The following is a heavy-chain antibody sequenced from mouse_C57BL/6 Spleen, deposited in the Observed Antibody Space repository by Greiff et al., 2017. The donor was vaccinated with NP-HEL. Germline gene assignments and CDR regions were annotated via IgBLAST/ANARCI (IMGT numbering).Heavy chain of an antibody. Sequence: EVKLEESGPELVKPGASVKISCKASGYSFTGYYMNWVKQSPEKSLEWIGEINPSTGGTTYNQKFKAKATLTVDKSSSTAYMQLKSLTSEDSAVYYCARLKGGTDFDYWGQGTTLTVSS. V-gene: IGHV1-42*01. J-gene: IGHJ2*01. CDR2: INPSTGGT. CDR3: ARLKGGTDFDY. D-gene: IGHD4-1*01. CDR1: GYSFTGYY.